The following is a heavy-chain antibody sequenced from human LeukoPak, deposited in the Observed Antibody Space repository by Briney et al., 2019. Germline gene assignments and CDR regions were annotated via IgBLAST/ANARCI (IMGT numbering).Heavy chain of an antibody. Sequence: GGSLRLSCAASGFTCSSYGMSWVRQAPGKGLEWVANIKQDGSEKYYVDSVKGRFTISRDNAKNSLYLQMNSLRAEDTAVYYCARDISLSGWSWTNYYYYYGMDVWGQGTTVTVSS. V-gene: IGHV3-7*01. D-gene: IGHD3-16*01. CDR1: GFTCSSYG. CDR2: IKQDGSEK. CDR3: ARDISLSGWSWTNYYYYYGMDV. J-gene: IGHJ6*02.